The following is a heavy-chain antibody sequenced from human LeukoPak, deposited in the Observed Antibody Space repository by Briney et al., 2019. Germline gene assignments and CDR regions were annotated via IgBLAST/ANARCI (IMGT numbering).Heavy chain of an antibody. V-gene: IGHV4-59*01. J-gene: IGHJ4*02. D-gene: IGHD3-9*01. Sequence: SETLSLTCTVSGGSISSYYWSWIRQPPGKGLEWIGYIYYSGSTNYNPSLKSRVTISVDTSKNQFSLKLSSVTAADTAVYYCARETILTGYSIDYWGQGTLVTVSS. CDR3: ARETILTGYSIDY. CDR1: GGSISSYY. CDR2: IYYSGST.